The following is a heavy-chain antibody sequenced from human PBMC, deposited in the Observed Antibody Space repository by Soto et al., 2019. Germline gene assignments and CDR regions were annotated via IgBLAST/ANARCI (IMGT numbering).Heavy chain of an antibody. CDR3: AKRRGAGGHFDY. CDR1: GFTFSSYA. Sequence: GWSLRLSCAASGFTFSSYAMGLVRQGPGKGLEWVAVVSIGGSTHYADSVRGRFTISRDNSKNTLSLQMNSLTAEDTAVYFCAKRRGAGGHFDYWGKGAPVTVSS. V-gene: IGHV3-23*01. CDR2: VSIGGST. J-gene: IGHJ4*02. D-gene: IGHD2-15*01.